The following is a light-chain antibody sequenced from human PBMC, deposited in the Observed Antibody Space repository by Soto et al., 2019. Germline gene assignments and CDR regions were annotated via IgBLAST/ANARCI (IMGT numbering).Light chain of an antibody. Sequence: QSALTQPRSVAGSPGQSLTISCTGTSSDVGVYNYVSWYQQHPGKVPKLMIYDVTKRPSGVPDRFSGSKSGNTASLTISGLQAEDEADYYCCSHAGSYTYVFGTGTQLTVL. V-gene: IGLV2-11*01. CDR1: SSDVGVYNY. CDR3: CSHAGSYTYV. CDR2: DVT. J-gene: IGLJ1*01.